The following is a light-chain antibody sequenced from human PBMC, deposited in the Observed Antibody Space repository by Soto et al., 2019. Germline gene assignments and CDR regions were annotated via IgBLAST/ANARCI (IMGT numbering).Light chain of an antibody. V-gene: IGLV2-14*01. Sequence: QSALTQPASVSGSPGQSITISCTGTSSDVGGYNYVSWYQQYPGKAPKLLIYEVSYRPSGVSNRFSGSKSGNTASLTISGLQAEDEADYYCSSYTTFSTLVFGGGTKLTVL. CDR3: SSYTTFSTLV. CDR2: EVS. J-gene: IGLJ3*02. CDR1: SSDVGGYNY.